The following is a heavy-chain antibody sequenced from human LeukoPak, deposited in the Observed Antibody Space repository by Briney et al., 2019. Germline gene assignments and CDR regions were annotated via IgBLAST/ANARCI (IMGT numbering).Heavy chain of an antibody. J-gene: IGHJ3*02. Sequence: PGGSLRLSCAASGFTVSSNYMSWLRQAPGKGLEWVSIIYSGGSTYYADSVKGRFTISRDKPKNTLYLQMNSLRAEDTAVYYCARGADTSREKNAFDIWGQGTMVTVSS. V-gene: IGHV3-53*01. CDR2: IYSGGST. D-gene: IGHD5-18*01. CDR3: ARGADTSREKNAFDI. CDR1: GFTVSSNY.